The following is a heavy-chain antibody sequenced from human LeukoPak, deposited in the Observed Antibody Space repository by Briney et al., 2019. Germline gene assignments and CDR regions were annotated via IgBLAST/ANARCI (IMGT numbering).Heavy chain of an antibody. V-gene: IGHV1-2*02. CDR3: VTYTNAIEYFLY. CDR1: GYTFTDYY. Sequence: ASVKVSCKASGYTFTDYYVHWVRQAPGQGPEWMGWVNPNGGATMYAQKFQDRATMTRDTSISTAYLELSGLRSDDTAMYYCVTYTNAIEYFLYWGLGTLVTVSS. J-gene: IGHJ4*02. CDR2: VNPNGGAT. D-gene: IGHD2-2*02.